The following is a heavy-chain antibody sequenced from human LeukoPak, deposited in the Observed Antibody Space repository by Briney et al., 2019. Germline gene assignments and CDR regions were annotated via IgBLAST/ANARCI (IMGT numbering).Heavy chain of an antibody. CDR1: GGSISSGTFY. D-gene: IGHD4-17*01. J-gene: IGHJ4*02. CDR2: IYSSGST. V-gene: IGHV4-61*02. CDR3: ARDRSYGDSEFDY. Sequence: SETLSLTCTVSGGSISSGTFYWSWIRQPAGKGLEWIGRIYSSGSTNYNPSLKSRVTISVDTSKNQFSLKLSSVTAADTAVYYCARDRSYGDSEFDYWGQGTLVTVSS.